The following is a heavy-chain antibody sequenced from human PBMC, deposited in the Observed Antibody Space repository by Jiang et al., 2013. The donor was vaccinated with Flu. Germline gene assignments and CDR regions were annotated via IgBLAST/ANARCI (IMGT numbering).Heavy chain of an antibody. J-gene: IGHJ3*01. Sequence: QTLSLTCTVSGGSLVTNDDFWGWVRQPPGKGLEWIGNIHSTGTTHYTPSFESRVSMSIATSKTQFFLKLTSVTAEDTAVYFCVTGSFCGDCLEAFEVWGQGTMVTVSS. CDR2: IHSTGTT. D-gene: IGHD2-21*02. V-gene: IGHV4-30-4*08. CDR3: VTGSFCGDCLEAFEV. CDR1: GGSLVTNDDF.